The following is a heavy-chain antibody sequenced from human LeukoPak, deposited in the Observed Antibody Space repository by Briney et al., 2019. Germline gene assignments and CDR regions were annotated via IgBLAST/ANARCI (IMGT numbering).Heavy chain of an antibody. CDR1: GYSISSGYY. V-gene: IGHV4-38-2*01. J-gene: IGHJ4*02. CDR2: LYHSGST. Sequence: SETLSLTCAVSGYSISSGYYWGWIRQPPGKGLEWIGYLYHSGSTSYNPSLNSRVTLSLDTSKNQISLKLSSVTAADTAVYYCVKDQWFSFDNWGQGTLVTVSS. D-gene: IGHD3-10*01. CDR3: VKDQWFSFDN.